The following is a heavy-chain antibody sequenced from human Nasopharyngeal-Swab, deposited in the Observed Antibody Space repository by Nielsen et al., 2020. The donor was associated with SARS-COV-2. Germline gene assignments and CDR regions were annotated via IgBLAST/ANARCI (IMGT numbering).Heavy chain of an antibody. J-gene: IGHJ6*02. Sequence: SETLSLTCTVSGGSISSGGYYWSWIRQHPGTGLEWIGYIYYSGSTYYNPSLKSRVTISVDTSKNQFSLKLSSVTAADTAVYYCATSEGGLDCSGGSCYPYYYYGMDVWGQGTTVTVSS. CDR3: ATSEGGLDCSGGSCYPYYYYGMDV. CDR1: GGSISSGGYY. CDR2: IYYSGST. D-gene: IGHD2-15*01. V-gene: IGHV4-31*03.